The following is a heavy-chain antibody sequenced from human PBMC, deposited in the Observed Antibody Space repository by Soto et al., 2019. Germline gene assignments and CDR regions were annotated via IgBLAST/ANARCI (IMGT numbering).Heavy chain of an antibody. J-gene: IGHJ4*02. CDR1: GGSFSGYY. Sequence: QVQLQQWGAGLLKPSETLSLTCAVYGGSFSGYYWSWIRQPPGKGLEWIGEINHRGSTNYNPSLKSRVHISVDTSKNQFSLKLSSVTAADTAVYYCARVWGPLYYFDYWGQGTLVTVSS. CDR3: ARVWGPLYYFDY. V-gene: IGHV4-34*01. D-gene: IGHD3-16*01. CDR2: INHRGST.